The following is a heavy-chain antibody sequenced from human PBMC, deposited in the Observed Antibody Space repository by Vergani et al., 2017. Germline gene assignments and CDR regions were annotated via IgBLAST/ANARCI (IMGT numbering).Heavy chain of an antibody. CDR2: IRYDGSNN. CDR3: AKTKAGGSEIFDY. V-gene: IGHV3-30*02. Sequence: QVQLVESGGGVVQPGGSLRLSCAASGFTFSSYGMPWVRQAPGKGLEWVAFIRYDGSNNYYADSVKGRFTISRDNSKNTLYLQMNSLRAEDTAVYYCAKTKAGGSEIFDYWGQGTLVTVSS. J-gene: IGHJ4*02. CDR1: GFTFSSYG. D-gene: IGHD1-26*01.